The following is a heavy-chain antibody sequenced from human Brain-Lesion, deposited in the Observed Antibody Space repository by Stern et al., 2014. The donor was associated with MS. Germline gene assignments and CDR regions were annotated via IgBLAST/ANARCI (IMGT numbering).Heavy chain of an antibody. D-gene: IGHD5-18*01. Sequence: VQLVESGGGLIQPGGSLRLSCAASGFSVSTNFMSWVRQAPGQGLEWVSLMYSRGGINYADSVKGRFTISRDSSKNTLYLQMSDLRAEDTAVYYCARKTDTAVGGDYWGPGTLVTVSS. CDR2: MYSRGGI. V-gene: IGHV3-53*01. J-gene: IGHJ4*02. CDR1: GFSVSTNF. CDR3: ARKTDTAVGGDY.